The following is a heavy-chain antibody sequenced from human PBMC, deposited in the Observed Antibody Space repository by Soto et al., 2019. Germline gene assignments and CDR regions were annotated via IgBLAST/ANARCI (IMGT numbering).Heavy chain of an antibody. Sequence: SETLSLTCSVSGGSISNGGYYWSWIRQHPGKGLEWIEYIYYSGSTNYNPSLKSRVTISVDTSKNQFSLKLSSVTAADTAVYYCARDRSGLYDILTGYYNPSDYYYYMDVWGKGTTVTVSS. CDR1: GGSISNGGYY. CDR2: IYYSGST. D-gene: IGHD3-9*01. J-gene: IGHJ6*03. V-gene: IGHV4-61*08. CDR3: ARDRSGLYDILTGYYNPSDYYYYMDV.